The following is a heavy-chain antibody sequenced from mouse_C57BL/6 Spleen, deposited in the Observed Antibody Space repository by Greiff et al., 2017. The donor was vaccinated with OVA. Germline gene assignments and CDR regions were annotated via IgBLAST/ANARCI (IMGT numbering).Heavy chain of an antibody. CDR3: ARPYYGSSPYAMDY. D-gene: IGHD1-1*01. CDR2: IYPGDGDT. J-gene: IGHJ4*01. V-gene: IGHV1-82*01. Sequence: VQGVESGPELVKPGASVKISCKASGYAFSSSWMNWVKQRPGKGLEWIGRIYPGDGDTNYNGKFKGKATLTADKSSSTAYMQLSSLTSEDSAVYFCARPYYGSSPYAMDYWGQGTSVTVSS. CDR1: GYAFSSSW.